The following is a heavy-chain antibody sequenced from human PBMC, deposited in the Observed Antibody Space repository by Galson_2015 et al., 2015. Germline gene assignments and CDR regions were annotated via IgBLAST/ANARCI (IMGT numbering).Heavy chain of an antibody. D-gene: IGHD1-14*01. CDR1: GFTFRNYW. CDR2: IKYDGSQT. J-gene: IGHJ4*02. Sequence: SLRLSCAASGFTFRNYWMVWVRQTPAKGLQWVAKIKYDGSQTFYVDSVKGRFTISRDNAENSLDLRMNSLRAADTAVYYCARDANRGGEFDYWGQAALVTVSS. V-gene: IGHV3-7*03. CDR3: ARDANRGGEFDY.